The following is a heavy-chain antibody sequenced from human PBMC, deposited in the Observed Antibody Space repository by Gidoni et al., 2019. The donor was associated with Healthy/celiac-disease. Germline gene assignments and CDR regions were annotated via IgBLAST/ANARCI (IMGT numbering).Heavy chain of an antibody. Sequence: QVQLQESGPGLVKPSQTLSLTCTVSGGSISSGDYYWSWIRQPPGKGLEWIGYIYYSGSTYYNPSLKSRVTISVDTSKNQFSLKLSSVTAADTAVYYCARRASIFGVVIYYDYWGQGTLVTVSS. CDR2: IYYSGST. CDR3: ARRASIFGVVIYYDY. CDR1: GGSISSGDYY. V-gene: IGHV4-30-4*01. J-gene: IGHJ4*02. D-gene: IGHD3-3*01.